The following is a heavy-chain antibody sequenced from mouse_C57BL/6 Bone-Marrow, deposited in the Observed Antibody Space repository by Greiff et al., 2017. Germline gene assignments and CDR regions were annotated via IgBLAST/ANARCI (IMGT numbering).Heavy chain of an antibody. J-gene: IGHJ2*01. CDR3: GRPYYCDD. Sequence: QVQLKQSGAELVRPGASVKLSCKASGYTFTDYYINWVKQRPGQGLEWIARIYPGSGNTYYNEKFKGKATLTAEKSSSTAYMQLSSLTTEDSAIXYCGRPYYCDDWGKGTTLTVSS. CDR2: IYPGSGNT. V-gene: IGHV1-76*01. CDR1: GYTFTDYY.